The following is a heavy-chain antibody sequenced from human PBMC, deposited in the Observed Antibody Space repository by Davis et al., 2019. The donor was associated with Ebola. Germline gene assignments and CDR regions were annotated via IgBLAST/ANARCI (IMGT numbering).Heavy chain of an antibody. CDR2: IKQDGSEK. CDR3: ARGSMITFGGVIVTSDTFDY. V-gene: IGHV3-7*03. Sequence: GGSLRLSCAASGLSFSSYWMSWVRQAPGKGLEWVASIKQDGSEKYYVDSVTGRFTISRDNAKNSLYLQMNSLRAEDTAVYYCARGSMITFGGVIVTSDTFDYWGQGTLVTVSS. D-gene: IGHD3-16*02. CDR1: GLSFSSYW. J-gene: IGHJ4*02.